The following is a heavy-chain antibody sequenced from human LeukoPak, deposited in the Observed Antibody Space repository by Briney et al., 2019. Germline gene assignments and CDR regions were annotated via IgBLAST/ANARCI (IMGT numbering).Heavy chain of an antibody. D-gene: IGHD3-3*01. J-gene: IGHJ3*02. CDR3: ARGVSWSGYYTGAFDI. CDR2: ISSSSSTI. Sequence: PGGSLRLSCAASGFTFSGYSMNWVRQAPGKGLEWVSYISSSSSTIYYADSVKGRFTISRDNAKNSLYLQMNSLRAEDTAVYYCARGVSWSGYYTGAFDIWGQGTMVTVSS. V-gene: IGHV3-48*01. CDR1: GFTFSGYS.